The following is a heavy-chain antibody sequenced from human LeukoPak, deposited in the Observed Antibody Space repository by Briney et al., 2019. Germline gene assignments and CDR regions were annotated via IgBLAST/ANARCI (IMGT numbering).Heavy chain of an antibody. J-gene: IGHJ5*02. CDR2: ISRDENNK. D-gene: IGHD3-10*01. Sequence: GGSLRLSCAASGFTFSNYGMHWVRQAPGKGLEWVTGISRDENNKYYADSVKGRFTISRDNSKSTVYLEMNSLSTEDTAVYYCAKGGGTYYNPFDPWGQGTLVTVSS. CDR1: GFTFSNYG. CDR3: AKGGGTYYNPFDP. V-gene: IGHV3-30*18.